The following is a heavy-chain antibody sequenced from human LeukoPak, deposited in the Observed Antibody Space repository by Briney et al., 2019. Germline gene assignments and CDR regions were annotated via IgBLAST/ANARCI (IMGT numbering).Heavy chain of an antibody. CDR1: GYTFTTYT. D-gene: IGHD1-14*01. CDR2: INAGNGNT. J-gene: IGHJ4*02. V-gene: IGHV1-3*01. CDR3: ARAPGPFEPHFDY. Sequence: ASVKVSCKASGYTFTTYTMHWVRQAPGQRLEWMGWINAGNGNTKYSQKFQGRVTITGDTPARAAYMELSSLRSEDTAVYYCARAPGPFEPHFDYWGQGTLVTVSS.